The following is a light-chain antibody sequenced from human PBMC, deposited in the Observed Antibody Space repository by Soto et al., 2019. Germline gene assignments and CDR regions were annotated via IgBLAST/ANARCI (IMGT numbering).Light chain of an antibody. Sequence: QSALTQPPSASGSPGQSVTISCTGTSSDVGGHNYVSWYQQHPGKAPKLMIYEVTQRPSGVPDRFSGSKSGNTASPTVSGLQAEDQADYYCCSYAGNNNVFGTGTKLTVL. CDR3: CSYAGNNNV. CDR2: EVT. V-gene: IGLV2-8*01. J-gene: IGLJ1*01. CDR1: SSDVGGHNY.